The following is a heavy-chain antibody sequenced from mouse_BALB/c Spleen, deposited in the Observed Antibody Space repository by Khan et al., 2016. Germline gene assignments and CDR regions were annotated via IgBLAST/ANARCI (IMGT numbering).Heavy chain of an antibody. CDR1: GYSITSGYY. V-gene: IGHV3-6*02. Sequence: EVQLQESGPGLVKPSQSLSLTCSVTGYSITSGYYWNWIRQFPGNNLEWIGYISYDGSNNYNPSLKNRISIARDTSKNQFFLKLNSVTTEDTATYYCAILRRVYAVDYWGQGTSVTVSS. D-gene: IGHD1-1*01. J-gene: IGHJ4*01. CDR3: AILRRVYAVDY. CDR2: ISYDGSN.